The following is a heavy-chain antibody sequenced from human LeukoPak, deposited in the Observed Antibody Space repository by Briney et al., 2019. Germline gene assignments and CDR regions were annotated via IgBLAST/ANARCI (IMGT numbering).Heavy chain of an antibody. D-gene: IGHD6-13*01. CDR3: ARDRIAAAGTLYYVMDV. CDR2: INPNSGGT. CDR1: GYTFAGYY. J-gene: IGHJ6*02. V-gene: IGHV1-2*04. Sequence: ASVKVSCKASGYTFAGYYMHWVRQAPGQGLEWMGWINPNSGGTNYAQKFQGWVTMTRDTSISTAYMELSRLRSDDTAVYYCARDRIAAAGTLYYVMDVWGQGTRSPSP.